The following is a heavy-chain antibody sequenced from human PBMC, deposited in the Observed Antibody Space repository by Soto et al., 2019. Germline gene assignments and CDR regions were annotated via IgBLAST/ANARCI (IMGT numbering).Heavy chain of an antibody. CDR3: ATEGGYPGSNLYGAY. Sequence: EVQLVESGGGLVEPGWSIRLSCVASGFTFTKAYMTWVRQAPGKGLEWVGRIKGSHAGGTTDYATSVTGRFTISRDDSKNTLYLQMHILKTADTSVYYGATEGGYPGSNLYGAYWGQGTLVNVSS. D-gene: IGHD1-26*01. CDR1: GFTFTKAY. V-gene: IGHV3-15*01. J-gene: IGHJ4*02. CDR2: IKGSHAGGTT.